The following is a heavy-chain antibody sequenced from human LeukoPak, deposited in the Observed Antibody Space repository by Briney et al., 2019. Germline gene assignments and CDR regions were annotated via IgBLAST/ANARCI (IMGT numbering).Heavy chain of an antibody. D-gene: IGHD2-15*01. V-gene: IGHV4-61*02. CDR2: IYTSGST. CDR3: ARIVKALDAFDI. J-gene: IGHJ3*02. Sequence: SQTLSLTCTVSGGSISSGSYYWSWIRQPAGKGLEWIGRIYTSGSTNYNPSLKSRVTISVDTSKNQFSLKLNSVTAADTAVYYCARIVKALDAFDIWGQGTMDTVSS. CDR1: GGSISSGSYY.